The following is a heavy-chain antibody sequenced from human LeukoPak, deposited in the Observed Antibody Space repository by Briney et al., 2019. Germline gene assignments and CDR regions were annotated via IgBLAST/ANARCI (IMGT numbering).Heavy chain of an antibody. CDR3: VKDSVAAPHLDH. Sequence: PGRSLTLSCAASGFTFSSYAMHWVRQAPGKGLEWGAVIWYDGSNKYYADSVKVRFTISRDNSKNTLYLQMNSLRAEDTAVYYCVKDSVAAPHLDHWGQGTLVTVSS. V-gene: IGHV3-33*06. CDR2: IWYDGSNK. D-gene: IGHD2-15*01. CDR1: GFTFSSYA. J-gene: IGHJ4*02.